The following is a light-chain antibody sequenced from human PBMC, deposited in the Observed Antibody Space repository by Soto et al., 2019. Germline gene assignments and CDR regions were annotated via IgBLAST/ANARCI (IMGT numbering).Light chain of an antibody. Sequence: QSVLTQPPSVSGAPGQRVTISCTGSSSNIGAGYDVHWYQQLPGTAPKLLIYGNSNRPSGVPDRFSGSKSGISASLAITGLQAEDETDYYCQSYDSSLNAVVFGGGTKLTVL. J-gene: IGLJ2*01. V-gene: IGLV1-40*01. CDR1: SSNIGAGYD. CDR2: GNS. CDR3: QSYDSSLNAVV.